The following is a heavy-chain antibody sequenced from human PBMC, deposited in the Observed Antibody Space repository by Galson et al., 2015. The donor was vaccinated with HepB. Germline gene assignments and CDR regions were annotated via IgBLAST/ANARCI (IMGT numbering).Heavy chain of an antibody. Sequence: SLRLSCAASGFTFSSYWMSWVRQAPGKGLEWVANIKQDGSEKYYVDSVKGRFTISRDNAKNSLYLQMNSLRAEDTAVYYCAREAPPPPGTTGYDILTGYYRDPSVYYFDYWGQGTLVTVSS. D-gene: IGHD3-9*01. CDR2: IKQDGSEK. V-gene: IGHV3-7*03. J-gene: IGHJ4*02. CDR1: GFTFSSYW. CDR3: AREAPPPPGTTGYDILTGYYRDPSVYYFDY.